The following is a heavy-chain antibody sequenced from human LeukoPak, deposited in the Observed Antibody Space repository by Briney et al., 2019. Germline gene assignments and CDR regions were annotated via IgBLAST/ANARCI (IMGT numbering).Heavy chain of an antibody. Sequence: GGSLRLSCAASGFTFSSAWMTWVRQAPGKGLEWVGRIKGKTDGGTPDYAAPVKGRFTISRDHSEDTLYLQMNSLKTEDTAVYYCILAAAGPAYWGQGALVTVSS. J-gene: IGHJ4*02. D-gene: IGHD6-13*01. CDR2: IKGKTDGGTP. CDR1: GFTFSSAW. V-gene: IGHV3-15*01. CDR3: ILAAAGPAY.